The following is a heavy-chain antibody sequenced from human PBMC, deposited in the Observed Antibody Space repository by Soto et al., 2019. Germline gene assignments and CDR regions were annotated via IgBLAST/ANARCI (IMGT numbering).Heavy chain of an antibody. CDR2: IYYSGST. CDR3: AQLRDYYYYYMDV. Sequence: PSETLSLTCTVSGGSISSSSYYWGWIRQPPGKGLEWIGSIYYSGSTYYNPSLKSRVTISVDTSKNQFSLKLSSVTAADTAVYYCAQLRDYYYYYMDVWGKGTTVTVSS. V-gene: IGHV4-39*01. D-gene: IGHD4-17*01. CDR1: GGSISSSSYY. J-gene: IGHJ6*03.